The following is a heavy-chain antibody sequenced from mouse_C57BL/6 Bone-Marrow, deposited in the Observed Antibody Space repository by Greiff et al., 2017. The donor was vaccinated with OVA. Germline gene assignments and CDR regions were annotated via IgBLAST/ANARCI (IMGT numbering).Heavy chain of an antibody. J-gene: IGHJ2*01. CDR2: IYPRSGNT. CDR1: GYTFTSYG. CDR3: ARCYYGYDDFDY. D-gene: IGHD2-2*01. V-gene: IGHV1-81*01. Sequence: VQLVESGAELARPGASVKLSCKASGYTFTSYGISWVKQRTGQGLEWIGEIYPRSGNTYYNEKFKGKATLTADKSSSTAYMELRSLTSEDSAVYFCARCYYGYDDFDYWGQGTTLTVSS.